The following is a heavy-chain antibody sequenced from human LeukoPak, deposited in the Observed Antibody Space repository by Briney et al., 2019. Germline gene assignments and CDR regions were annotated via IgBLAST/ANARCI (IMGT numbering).Heavy chain of an antibody. CDR2: IKQDGSEK. D-gene: IGHD2/OR15-2a*01. Sequence: PGGSLRLSCAASGFTFSTYWMTWVRQAPGKGLEWVANIKQDGSEKYYVDSVKGRFTISRDNAKNSLYLQMNSLRAEDTAVYYCASLKRTLKIVSHHPYYYYYMDVWGKGTTVTVSS. J-gene: IGHJ6*03. CDR1: GFTFSTYW. V-gene: IGHV3-7*01. CDR3: ASLKRTLKIVSHHPYYYYYMDV.